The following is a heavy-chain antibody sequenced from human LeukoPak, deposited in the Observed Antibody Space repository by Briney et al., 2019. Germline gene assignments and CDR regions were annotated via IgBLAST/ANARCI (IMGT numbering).Heavy chain of an antibody. J-gene: IGHJ4*02. Sequence: GGSLRLSCAASGFPFSEYSMNWVRQAPGKGLEWISYIGISSGNTKYADSVKDRFTVSGDNARNPLYLQMNSLRVEDTAVYYCARDHNYAFDNWGQGTLVTVSS. CDR1: GFPFSEYS. V-gene: IGHV3-11*06. CDR3: ARDHNYAFDN. CDR2: IGISSGNT. D-gene: IGHD1-1*01.